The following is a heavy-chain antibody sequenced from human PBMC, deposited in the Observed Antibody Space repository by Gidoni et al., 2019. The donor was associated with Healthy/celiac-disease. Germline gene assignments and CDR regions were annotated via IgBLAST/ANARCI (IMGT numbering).Heavy chain of an antibody. CDR2: SNHSGST. CDR1: GGSFSGYY. Sequence: QVQLQQWGAGLLKPSETLSLACAVYGGSFSGYYWSRIRQPPGKGLEWIGDSNHSGSTTYNPSLKSLVTISVDTSKTQFSLKLSSVTAADTAVYYCARGRAYYYGSGTAWGIWGQGTMVTVSS. J-gene: IGHJ3*02. CDR3: ARGRAYYYGSGTAWGI. D-gene: IGHD3-10*01. V-gene: IGHV4-34*01.